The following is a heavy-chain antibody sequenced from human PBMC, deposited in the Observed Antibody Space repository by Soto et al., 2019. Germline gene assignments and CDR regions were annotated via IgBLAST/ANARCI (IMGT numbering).Heavy chain of an antibody. CDR2: INPSGGST. J-gene: IGHJ6*02. Sequence: GASVKVSCKASGYTFTSYYMHCVRQAPGQGLEWMGIINPSGGSTSYAQKFQGRVTMTRDTSTSTVYMELSSLRSEDTAVYYCARGMTLAARPGYYYYGMDVWGQGTTVTVSS. V-gene: IGHV1-46*01. D-gene: IGHD6-6*01. CDR1: GYTFTSYY. CDR3: ARGMTLAARPGYYYYGMDV.